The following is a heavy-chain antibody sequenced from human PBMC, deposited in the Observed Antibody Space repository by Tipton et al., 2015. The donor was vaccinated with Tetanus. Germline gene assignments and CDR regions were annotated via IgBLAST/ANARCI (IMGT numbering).Heavy chain of an antibody. CDR2: FYTTGST. CDR1: GDSISSYY. Sequence: TLSLTCNVSGDSISSYYWNWIRQPAGKGLEWIGRFYTTGSTIYNPSLRSRVPMSVDTSKNQFSLTLSSVTAADTAVYYCARGGKLGLGYFDLWGRGTLVTVSS. D-gene: IGHD7-27*01. V-gene: IGHV4-4*07. J-gene: IGHJ2*01. CDR3: ARGGKLGLGYFDL.